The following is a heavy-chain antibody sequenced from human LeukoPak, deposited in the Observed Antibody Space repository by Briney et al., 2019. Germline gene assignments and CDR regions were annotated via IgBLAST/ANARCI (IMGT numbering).Heavy chain of an antibody. CDR3: ARDNGNKYYFDY. J-gene: IGHJ4*02. CDR2: ISSNSKYT. Sequence: GGSLRLSCAASGFMFSDYFMSWIRQAPGKELEWISYISSNSKYTKYADSVKGRFTISRDNAKKSLYLQMDSLRAEDTAVYYCARDNGNKYYFDYWGQGTLVTVSS. D-gene: IGHD2-8*01. CDR1: GFMFSDYF. V-gene: IGHV3-11*05.